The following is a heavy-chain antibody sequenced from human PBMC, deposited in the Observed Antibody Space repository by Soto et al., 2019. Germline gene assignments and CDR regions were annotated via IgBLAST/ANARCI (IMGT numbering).Heavy chain of an antibody. CDR1: GDSISSSNYY. CDR3: VRVVVAVLGWFGS. CDR2: IYYSGNT. V-gene: IGHV4-39*01. Sequence: AETLSLTCTVSGDSISSSNYYWGWIRQPPGKGLEWIGSIYYSGNTYYNPSLKSRVAVSVDTSKNQFSLKLTSVTAADTAVYYCVRVVVAVLGWFGSWGQGALVTVSS. D-gene: IGHD2-15*01. J-gene: IGHJ5*01.